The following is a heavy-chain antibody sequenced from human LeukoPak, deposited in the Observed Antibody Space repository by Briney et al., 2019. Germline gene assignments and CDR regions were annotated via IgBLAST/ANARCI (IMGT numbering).Heavy chain of an antibody. CDR2: IKQDGSET. Sequence: GGSLILSCAASGFTFSNYWMSWVRQAPGKGLEWVANIKQDGSETYYVDSVRGRFIVSRDNAKNSVFLQMNSLRAEDTAVYYCARDFAAAVGWGQGTLVTVSS. CDR1: GFTFSNYW. CDR3: ARDFAAAVG. D-gene: IGHD6-13*01. J-gene: IGHJ4*02. V-gene: IGHV3-7*01.